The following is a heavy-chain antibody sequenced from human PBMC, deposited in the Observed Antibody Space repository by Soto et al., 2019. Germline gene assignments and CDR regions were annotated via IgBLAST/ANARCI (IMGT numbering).Heavy chain of an antibody. CDR2: ISAYNGNT. Sequence: GASVKVSCKASGYTFTSYGIRWVRQAPRQGLEWMGWISAYNGNTNYAQKLQGRVTMTTDTSTSTAYMELRSLRSDDTAVYYCARAPYCTNGVCYTAQHNWFDPWGQGTLVTVSS. D-gene: IGHD2-8*01. CDR3: ARAPYCTNGVCYTAQHNWFDP. J-gene: IGHJ5*02. CDR1: GYTFTSYG. V-gene: IGHV1-18*01.